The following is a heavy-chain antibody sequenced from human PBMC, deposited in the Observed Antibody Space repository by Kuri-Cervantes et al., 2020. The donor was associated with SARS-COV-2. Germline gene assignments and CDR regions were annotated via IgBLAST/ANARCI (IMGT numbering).Heavy chain of an antibody. Sequence: SETLSLTCTVSGGSISRYYWSWIRQPPGKGLEWIGYIYYSVSTNYNPSLKSRVTISVDTSKNQFSLKLSSVTAADAAVYYCARGITIFGVVMDLGWFDPWGQGTLVTVSS. CDR3: ARGITIFGVVMDLGWFDP. J-gene: IGHJ5*02. V-gene: IGHV4-59*01. CDR2: IYYSVST. D-gene: IGHD3-3*01. CDR1: GGSISRYY.